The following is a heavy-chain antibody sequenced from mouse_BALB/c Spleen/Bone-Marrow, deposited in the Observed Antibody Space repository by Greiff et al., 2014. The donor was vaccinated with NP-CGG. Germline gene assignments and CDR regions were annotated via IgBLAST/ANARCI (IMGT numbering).Heavy chain of an antibody. D-gene: IGHD2-14*01. Sequence: VQLQQPGPELVKPGASVKMSCKASGYTFTSSVMHWVKQKPGQGLEWIGYFNPYKDGSKYNEKFKGKATLTSDKSSSTAYMELSSLTSEDSAVYYCAKGGNYRYDFDYGGQGTTLTVSS. CDR2: FNPYKDGS. V-gene: IGHV1-14*01. CDR1: GYTFTSSV. J-gene: IGHJ2*01. CDR3: AKGGNYRYDFDY.